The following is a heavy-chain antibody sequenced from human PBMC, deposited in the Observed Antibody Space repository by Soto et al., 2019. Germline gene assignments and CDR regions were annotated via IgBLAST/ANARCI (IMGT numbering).Heavy chain of an antibody. CDR2: IYISGNT. CDR1: GGSRSNQY. J-gene: IGHJ6*01. Sequence: QMQLQESGPGLVKPSETLSLTCTVSGGSRSNQYWVWVRQPAGKGLEWIGRIYISGNTNYNPSLGSRVTMSIDTSKNQFSLKLDSMTAADTAVYYCGGSSGYYYGVDVGGQGTTVTVSS. D-gene: IGHD3-16*01. V-gene: IGHV4-4*07. CDR3: GGSSGYYYGVDV.